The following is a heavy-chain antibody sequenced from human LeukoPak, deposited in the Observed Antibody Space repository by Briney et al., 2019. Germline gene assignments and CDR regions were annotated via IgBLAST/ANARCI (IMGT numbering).Heavy chain of an antibody. V-gene: IGHV1-24*01. CDR3: ATTWGSPWGYYFDY. CDR1: GYTLTELS. Sequence: ASVKVSCKVSGYTLTELSMHWVRQAPGKGLEWMGGFDPEDGETIYAQKFQGRVTMTEDTSTDTAYMELSSLRPEDTAVYYCATTWGSPWGYYFDYWGQGTLVTVSS. D-gene: IGHD3-16*01. CDR2: FDPEDGET. J-gene: IGHJ4*02.